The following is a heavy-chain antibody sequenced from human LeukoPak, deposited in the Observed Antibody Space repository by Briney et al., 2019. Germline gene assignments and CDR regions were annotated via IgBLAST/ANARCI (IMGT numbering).Heavy chain of an antibody. J-gene: IGHJ3*02. V-gene: IGHV3-11*06. CDR2: ISSSSSYT. D-gene: IGHD4-17*01. CDR1: GFTFSDYY. Sequence: GGSPRLSCAASGFTFSDYYMSWIRQAPGKGLEWVSYISSSSSYTNYADSVKGRFTISRDNAKNSLYLQMNSLRAEDTAVYYCARDKTYGDSGKAFDIWGQGTMVTVSS. CDR3: ARDKTYGDSGKAFDI.